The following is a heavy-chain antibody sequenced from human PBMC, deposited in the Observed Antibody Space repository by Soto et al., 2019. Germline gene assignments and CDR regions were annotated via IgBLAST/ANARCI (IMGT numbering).Heavy chain of an antibody. CDR1: GFTFSSYG. D-gene: IGHD3-22*01. V-gene: IGHV3-33*01. CDR2: IWYDGSNK. Sequence: SLRLSCAASGFTFSSYGMHWVRQAPGKGLEWVAVIWYDGSNKYYADSVKGRFTISRDNSKNTLYLQMNSLRAEDTAVYYCARVNPYYYDSSGMDVWGQGTTVTVSS. CDR3: ARVNPYYYDSSGMDV. J-gene: IGHJ6*02.